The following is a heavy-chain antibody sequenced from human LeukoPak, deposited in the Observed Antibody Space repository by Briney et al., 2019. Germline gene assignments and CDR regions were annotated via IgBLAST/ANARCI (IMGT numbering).Heavy chain of an antibody. CDR2: ISSSSNYI. V-gene: IGHV3-21*04. D-gene: IGHD6-13*01. J-gene: IGHJ5*02. Sequence: GGSLRLSCAASGFTFSSYSMNWVRQAPGKGLEWVSSISSSSNYIYYADSVKGRFTISRDNAKNSLYLQMNSLRAEDTAVYYCARDHSSSWYRSRTGNWFDPWGQGTLVTVSS. CDR3: ARDHSSSWYRSRTGNWFDP. CDR1: GFTFSSYS.